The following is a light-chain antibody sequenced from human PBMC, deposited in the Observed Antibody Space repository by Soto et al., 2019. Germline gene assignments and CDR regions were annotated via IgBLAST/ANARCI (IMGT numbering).Light chain of an antibody. J-gene: IGLJ3*02. CDR2: DLT. CDR1: SGDVGAYNF. CDR3: SSFTTTDILV. V-gene: IGLV2-14*03. Sequence: QSALTQPASVSGSLGQSITISCTGTSGDVGAYNFVSWFQHYPGKAPKIILYDLTSRPSGVSNRFSGSKSGNTATLTISGLQAEDEANYYCSSFTTTDILVLGGGTKVTVL.